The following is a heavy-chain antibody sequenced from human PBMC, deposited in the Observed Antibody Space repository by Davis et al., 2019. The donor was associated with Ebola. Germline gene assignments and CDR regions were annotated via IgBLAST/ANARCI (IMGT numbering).Heavy chain of an antibody. CDR1: GYTFTSYY. CDR3: ARVIAQVDY. D-gene: IGHD2/OR15-2a*01. Sequence: ASVKVSCKASGYTFTSYYIHWVRQAPGQGLEWMGIINPSGGSTSYAQKLQGRVTMTTDTSTSTAYMELRSLRSDDTAVYYCARVIAQVDYWGQGTLVTVSS. V-gene: IGHV1-46*01. CDR2: INPSGGST. J-gene: IGHJ4*02.